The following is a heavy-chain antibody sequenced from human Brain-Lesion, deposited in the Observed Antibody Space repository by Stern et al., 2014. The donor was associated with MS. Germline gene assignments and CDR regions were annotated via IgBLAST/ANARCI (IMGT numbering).Heavy chain of an antibody. CDR1: GYTFADYY. CDR3: AGQYCSGAPCHNWFDP. Sequence: VHLVESGADVRKPGASVTVSCKAPGYTFADYYMHWVRQAPGQGLEWMGLISPTAFTPVYAQKFQGRVTLTTDTSTSTVSMDLSSLSSDDTAVYYCAGQYCSGAPCHNWFDPWGQGTLVTVSS. J-gene: IGHJ5*02. D-gene: IGHD2-15*01. V-gene: IGHV1-46*01. CDR2: ISPTAFTP.